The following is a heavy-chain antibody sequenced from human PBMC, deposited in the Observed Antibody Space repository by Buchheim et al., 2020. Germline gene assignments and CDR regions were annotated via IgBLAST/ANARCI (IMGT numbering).Heavy chain of an antibody. CDR1: GFTFSSYW. D-gene: IGHD2-21*02. CDR2: INSDGSST. CDR3: ASAYCGGDCYSSWYFDL. Sequence: EVQLVESGGGLVQPGGSLRLSCAASGFTFSSYWMHWVRQAPGKGLVWVSRINSDGSSTSCADSVKGRFTISRDNAKNTLYLQMNSLRAEDTAVYYCASAYCGGDCYSSWYFDLWGRGTL. V-gene: IGHV3-74*01. J-gene: IGHJ2*01.